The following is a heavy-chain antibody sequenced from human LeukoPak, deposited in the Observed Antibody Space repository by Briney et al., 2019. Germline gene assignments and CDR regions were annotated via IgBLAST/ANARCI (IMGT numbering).Heavy chain of an antibody. CDR2: INPNSGGT. Sequence: GASVKVSCKASGYTFTGYYMHWVRQAPGQGLEWMGWINPNSGGTNYAQKFQGRVTMTRDTSISTAYMELSSLRSEDTAVYYCATSPQGRADYWGQGTLVTVSS. D-gene: IGHD1-1*01. V-gene: IGHV1-2*02. CDR1: GYTFTGYY. J-gene: IGHJ4*02. CDR3: ATSPQGRADY.